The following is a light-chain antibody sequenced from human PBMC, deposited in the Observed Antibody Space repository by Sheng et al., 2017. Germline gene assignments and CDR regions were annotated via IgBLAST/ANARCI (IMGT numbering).Light chain of an antibody. Sequence: QSVLTQPPSVSGAPGQRVTISCTGSSSNIGADYDVQWYQLLPGTAPKLLVYGNSNRPSGVPDRFSGSKSGTSASLAISGLQAEDESDYYCQSYDSSLSGSYVFGTGTKVTVL. V-gene: IGLV1-40*01. CDR1: SSNIGADYD. J-gene: IGLJ1*01. CDR2: GNS. CDR3: QSYDSSLSGSYV.